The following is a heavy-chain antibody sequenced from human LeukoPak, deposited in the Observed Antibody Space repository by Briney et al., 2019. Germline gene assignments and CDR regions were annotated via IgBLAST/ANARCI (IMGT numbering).Heavy chain of an antibody. V-gene: IGHV4-34*01. CDR2: INHSGST. J-gene: IGHJ4*02. D-gene: IGHD3-22*01. CDR3: ASLRDEYYYDSSGYPIDY. Sequence: SETLSLTCAVYGGSFSGYYWSWIRQPPGKGLEWIGEINHSGSTNYNPSLKSRVTISVDTSKNQFSLKLSPVTAADTAVYYCASLRDEYYYDSSGYPIDYWGQGTLVTVSS. CDR1: GGSFSGYY.